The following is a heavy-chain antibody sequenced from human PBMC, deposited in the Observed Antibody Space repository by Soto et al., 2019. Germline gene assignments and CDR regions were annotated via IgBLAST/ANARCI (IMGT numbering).Heavy chain of an antibody. CDR2: MYYNGNI. CDR3: ASGGNWFDP. CDR1: GGSISNYY. V-gene: IGHV4-59*01. J-gene: IGHJ5*02. Sequence: SETLSLTCNVSGGSISNYYWTWVRQSPEKGLEWIGYMYYNGNINYNPSLKSRVTISIDTSKNQFSLTLKSVTAADTAVYYCASGGNWFDPWGQGVLVTV. D-gene: IGHD3-16*01.